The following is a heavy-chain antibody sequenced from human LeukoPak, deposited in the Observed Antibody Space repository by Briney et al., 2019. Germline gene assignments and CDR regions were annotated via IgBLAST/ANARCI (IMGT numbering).Heavy chain of an antibody. V-gene: IGHV1-18*01. CDR3: ALLPSSGWPYGGEY. Sequence: GASAKVSCKASGYTFTSYGISWVRQAPGQGLEWMGWISAYNGNTNYAQKLQGRVTMTRNTSISTAYMELSSLRSEDTAVYYCALLPSSGWPYGGEYWGQGTLVTVSS. CDR2: ISAYNGNT. CDR1: GYTFTSYG. J-gene: IGHJ4*02. D-gene: IGHD6-19*01.